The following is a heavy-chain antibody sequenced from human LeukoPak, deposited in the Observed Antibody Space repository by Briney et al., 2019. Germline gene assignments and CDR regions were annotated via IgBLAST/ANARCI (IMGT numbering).Heavy chain of an antibody. CDR3: ARDSSGWYSGYDY. V-gene: IGHV1-2*04. CDR1: GGTFSSYA. Sequence: ASVKVSRKASGGTFSSYAISWVRQAPGQGLEWMGWINPNSGGTNYAQKFQGWVTMTRDTSISTAYMELSRLRSDDTAVYYCARDSSGWYSGYDYWGQGTLVTVSS. J-gene: IGHJ4*02. CDR2: INPNSGGT. D-gene: IGHD6-19*01.